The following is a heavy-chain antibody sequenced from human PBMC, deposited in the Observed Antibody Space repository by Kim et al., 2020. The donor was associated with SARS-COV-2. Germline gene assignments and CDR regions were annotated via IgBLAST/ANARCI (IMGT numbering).Heavy chain of an antibody. Sequence: TSNPYLKSRVTISGDTSKNRFSLKPSSVTAADTAVYYCARHISGPWYFDLWGRGTLVTVSS. D-gene: IGHD6-19*01. J-gene: IGHJ2*01. CDR3: ARHISGPWYFDL. V-gene: IGHV4-61*07.